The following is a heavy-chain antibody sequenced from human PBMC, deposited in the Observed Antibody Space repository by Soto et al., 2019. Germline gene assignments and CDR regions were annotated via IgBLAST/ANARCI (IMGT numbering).Heavy chain of an antibody. J-gene: IGHJ5*02. CDR2: IYIGGST. D-gene: IGHD4-17*01. CDR3: ARDYGYYDWFDT. Sequence: XGSLRLACAASGFTINSNYMSWVRQAQGKGLDWVSVIYIGGSTYYADSVKCRFTISRDNSKNPLYLQMNSLRAEDTAVYYRARDYGYYDWFDTWGQGTLVTFSS. V-gene: IGHV3-53*01. CDR1: GFTINSNY.